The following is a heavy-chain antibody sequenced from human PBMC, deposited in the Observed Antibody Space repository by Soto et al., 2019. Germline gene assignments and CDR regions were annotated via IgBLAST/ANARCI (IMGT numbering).Heavy chain of an antibody. V-gene: IGHV4-30-4*01. CDR3: ARDRFGDTAMVIDY. CDR1: GGSISSGDYY. D-gene: IGHD5-18*01. Sequence: TSETLSLTCTVSGGSISSGDYYWSWIRQPPGKGLEWIGYIYYSGSTYYNPSLKSRVTISVDTPKNQFSLKLSSVTAADTAVYYCARDRFGDTAMVIDYWGQGTLVTVSS. CDR2: IYYSGST. J-gene: IGHJ4*02.